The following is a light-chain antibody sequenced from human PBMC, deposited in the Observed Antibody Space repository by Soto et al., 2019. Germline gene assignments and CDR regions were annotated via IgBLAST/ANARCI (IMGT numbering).Light chain of an antibody. CDR1: QSVYNNY. CDR3: QQYGLPPHS. Sequence: EIVLTQSPGTLSLSPGERATLSCRASQSVYNNYFAWYQQKPGQTPRLLVNGASNRATGIPDRFSGGGSGTDFTLTISSLEPEDFAVYYCQQYGLPPHSFGQGTRVEIK. J-gene: IGKJ2*01. V-gene: IGKV3-20*01. CDR2: GAS.